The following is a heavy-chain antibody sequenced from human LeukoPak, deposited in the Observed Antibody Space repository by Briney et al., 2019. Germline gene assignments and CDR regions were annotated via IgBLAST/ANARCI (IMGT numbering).Heavy chain of an antibody. J-gene: IGHJ3*02. Sequence: GGSLRLSCAASGFTFDDYGMSWVRQAPGKGPEWVSGINWNGGSTRYTDSVKGRFTISRDNAKNSLYVQMNSLRAEDTALYYCARVHQVAGDDAFDIWGHGTMVTVSS. V-gene: IGHV3-20*04. CDR3: ARVHQVAGDDAFDI. CDR2: INWNGGST. CDR1: GFTFDDYG. D-gene: IGHD3-16*01.